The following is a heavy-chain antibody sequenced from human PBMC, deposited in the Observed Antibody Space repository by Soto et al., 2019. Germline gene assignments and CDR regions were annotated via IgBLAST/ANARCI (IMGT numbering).Heavy chain of an antibody. CDR1: GGSISSGGYY. D-gene: IGHD6-6*01. J-gene: IGHJ5*02. V-gene: IGHV4-31*03. CDR2: IYYSAST. Sequence: PSETLCLTCTVSGGSISSGGYYCSWILQHPEKGLEWIGYIYYSASTYYNPSLRSRVTISLNTSKNRFPLKVSFVIAGDAPVSFCARGLSRSEGCFAPRGQGTLATLSS. CDR3: ARGLSRSEGCFAP.